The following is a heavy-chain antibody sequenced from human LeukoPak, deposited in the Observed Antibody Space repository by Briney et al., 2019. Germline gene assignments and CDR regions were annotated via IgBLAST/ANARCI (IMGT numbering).Heavy chain of an antibody. D-gene: IGHD3-10*01. CDR2: ISSSSSYI. V-gene: IGHV3-21*01. J-gene: IGHJ4*02. Sequence: SGGSLRLSCAASGFTFSSYSMNWVRQAPGKGVEWVSSISSSSSYIYYADSVKGRFTISRDNAKNSLYLQMNSLRTEDTAVYYCARDPTTYGSGSYYYYFDYWGQGTLVTVSS. CDR3: ARDPTTYGSGSYYYYFDY. CDR1: GFTFSSYS.